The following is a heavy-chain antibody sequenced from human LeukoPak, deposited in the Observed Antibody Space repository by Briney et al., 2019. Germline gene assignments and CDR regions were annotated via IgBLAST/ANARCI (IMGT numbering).Heavy chain of an antibody. V-gene: IGHV4-30-4*01. Sequence: SQTLSLTCTVSGGSISSGDYYWSWIRQPPGKGLEWIGYIYYSGRTYYNPSLKSRPAISLDTSKNQFSLNLTSVTAADTAVYYCARDVRRRGASNYFDCWGQGTLVTVSS. D-gene: IGHD2-2*01. J-gene: IGHJ4*02. CDR1: GGSISSGDYY. CDR2: IYYSGRT. CDR3: ARDVRRRGASNYFDC.